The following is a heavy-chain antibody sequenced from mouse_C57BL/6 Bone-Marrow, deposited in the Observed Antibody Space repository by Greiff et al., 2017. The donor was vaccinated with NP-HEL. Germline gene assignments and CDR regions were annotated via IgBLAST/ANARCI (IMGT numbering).Heavy chain of an antibody. J-gene: IGHJ4*01. Sequence: EVMLVESEGGLVQPGSSMKLSCTASGFTFSDYYMAWVRQVPEKGLEWVANINYDGSSTYYLDSLKSRFIISRDNAKNILYLQMSSLKSEDTATYYCARDGVYYGSSYGAMDYWGQGTSVTVSS. CDR3: ARDGVYYGSSYGAMDY. V-gene: IGHV5-16*01. D-gene: IGHD1-1*01. CDR2: INYDGSST. CDR1: GFTFSDYY.